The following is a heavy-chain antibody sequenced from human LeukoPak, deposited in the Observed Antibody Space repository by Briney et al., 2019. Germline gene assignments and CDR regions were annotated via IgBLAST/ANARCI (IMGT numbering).Heavy chain of an antibody. CDR3: ARVRIGQQLDKYYYYAMDV. CDR1: GYTFTDYY. J-gene: IGHJ6*02. CDR2: INPNSGGT. D-gene: IGHD6-13*01. V-gene: IGHV1-2*02. Sequence: EASVKVSCKASGYTFTDYYMHWVRQAPGQGLEWMGWINPNSGGTNHAQKSQGRVTMTTDTSISTAYMEVSRLRSDDTAVYYCARVRIGQQLDKYYYYAMDVWGQGTTVTVSS.